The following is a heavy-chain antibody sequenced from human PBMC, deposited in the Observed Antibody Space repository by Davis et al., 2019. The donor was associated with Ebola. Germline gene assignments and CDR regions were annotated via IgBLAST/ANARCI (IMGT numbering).Heavy chain of an antibody. CDR2: IRSKANSYAT. Sequence: PGGSLRLSCAASGFTFSGSAMHWVRQASGKGLEWVGRIRSKANSYATAYAASVKGRFTISRDDSKNTAYLQMNSLKTEDTAVYYCAKGFHVGATRRVYGMDVWGQGTTVTVSS. J-gene: IGHJ6*02. V-gene: IGHV3-73*01. CDR3: AKGFHVGATRRVYGMDV. CDR1: GFTFSGSA. D-gene: IGHD1-26*01.